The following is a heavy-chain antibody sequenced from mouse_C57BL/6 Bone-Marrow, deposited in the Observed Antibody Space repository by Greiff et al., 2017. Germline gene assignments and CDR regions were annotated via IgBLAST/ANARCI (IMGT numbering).Heavy chain of an antibody. V-gene: IGHV5-4*01. Sequence: EVKLMESGGGLVKPGGSLKLSCAASGFTFSSYAMSWVRQTPEKRLEWVATISDGGSYTYYPDNVKGRFTISRDNAKNNLYLQMSHLKSEDTAMYYCARDPIYYGNYGGFAYWGQGTLVTVSA. CDR3: ARDPIYYGNYGGFAY. CDR1: GFTFSSYA. CDR2: ISDGGSYT. D-gene: IGHD2-1*01. J-gene: IGHJ3*01.